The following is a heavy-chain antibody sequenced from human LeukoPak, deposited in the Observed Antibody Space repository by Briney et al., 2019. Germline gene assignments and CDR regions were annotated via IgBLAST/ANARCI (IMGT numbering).Heavy chain of an antibody. CDR1: GYTFTTYY. CDR2: ISPNSGDT. Sequence: GASVKVSCKASGYTFTTYYMHWVRQAPGQGLEWMGRISPNSGDTNYAQKFQGRVTMTRDTSISTAYMELSRLISDDTAVYYCARGAGGAFDIWGQGTMVTVSS. CDR3: ARGAGGAFDI. D-gene: IGHD3-10*01. V-gene: IGHV1-2*06. J-gene: IGHJ3*02.